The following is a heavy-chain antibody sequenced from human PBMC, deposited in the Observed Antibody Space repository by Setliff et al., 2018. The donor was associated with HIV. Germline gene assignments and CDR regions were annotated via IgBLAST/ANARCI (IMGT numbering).Heavy chain of an antibody. V-gene: IGHV3-33*01. CDR2: IWYDGSEK. J-gene: IGHJ4*02. CDR1: GFTFGSYG. Sequence: PGGSLRLSCTTSGFTFGSYGMHWVRQAPGKGLEWVANIWYDGSEKYYADSVKGRFTISRDTAKNTVYLQMNSLTSEDTAFYYCARGRINYGDYYYWGQGTLVTVSS. D-gene: IGHD4-17*01. CDR3: ARGRINYGDYYY.